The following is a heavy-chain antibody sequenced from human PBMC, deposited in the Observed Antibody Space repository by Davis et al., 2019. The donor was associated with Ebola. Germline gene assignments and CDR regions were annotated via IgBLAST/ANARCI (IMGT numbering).Heavy chain of an antibody. Sequence: ASVKVSCKASGYTFTSYGISWVRQAPGQGLEWMGWISAYNGNTNYAQKLQGRVTMTTDTSTSTAYMELRSLRSDDTAVYYCARGWSPAVSANWFDPWGQGTLVTVSS. CDR2: ISAYNGNT. V-gene: IGHV1-18*01. D-gene: IGHD3-3*01. CDR3: ARGWSPAVSANWFDP. CDR1: GYTFTSYG. J-gene: IGHJ5*02.